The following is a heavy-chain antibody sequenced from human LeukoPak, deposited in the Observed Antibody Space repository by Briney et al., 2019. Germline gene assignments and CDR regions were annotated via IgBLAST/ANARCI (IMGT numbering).Heavy chain of an antibody. Sequence: GGSLRLSCAASGFTFSSVAMNWVRQAPGKGLEWVSSISSSSSDIYYADSMKGRFTISRDNAKNSVYLQMNSLRAEDTAVYYCARDGAVGSGNEFDHWGQGTLVTVSS. D-gene: IGHD5-12*01. V-gene: IGHV3-21*01. CDR3: ARDGAVGSGNEFDH. CDR1: GFTFSSVA. J-gene: IGHJ4*02. CDR2: ISSSSSDI.